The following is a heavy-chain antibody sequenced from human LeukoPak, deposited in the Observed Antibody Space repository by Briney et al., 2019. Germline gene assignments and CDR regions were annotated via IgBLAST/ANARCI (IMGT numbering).Heavy chain of an antibody. J-gene: IGHJ4*02. CDR3: ARVGWGTYYYDSSGYAHFDY. CDR1: GYTFTSYG. V-gene: IGHV1-18*01. CDR2: ISAYNGNT. Sequence: ASVKVSCKASGYTFTSYGISWVRQAPGQGLEWMGWISAYNGNTNYAQKLQGRVTMTTDTSTSTAYMELRSLRSDDTAVYYCARVGWGTYYYDSSGYAHFDYWGQGTLVTVSS. D-gene: IGHD3-22*01.